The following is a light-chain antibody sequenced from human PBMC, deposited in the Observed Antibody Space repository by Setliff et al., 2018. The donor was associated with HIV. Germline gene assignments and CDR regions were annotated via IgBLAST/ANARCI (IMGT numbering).Light chain of an antibody. CDR2: EVI. CDR1: SSDVGGYNY. J-gene: IGLJ1*01. Sequence: QSALAQPASVSGSPGQSITISCTGASSDVGGYNYVSWYQLHPGKAPKLMIYEVINRPSGVSNRFSASKSGNTASLTISGLQAEDEADYYSSSFTSSGTDVFGTGTKVTV. CDR3: SSFTSSGTDV. V-gene: IGLV2-14*01.